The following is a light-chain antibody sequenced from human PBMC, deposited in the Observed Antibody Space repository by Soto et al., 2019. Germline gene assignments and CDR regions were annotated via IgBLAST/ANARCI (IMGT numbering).Light chain of an antibody. Sequence: DIQMTQSPSSLSASVGDRVTITCRASQGINRHLAWYQQRPGEVPKLLIYAASTVQSGVPSRFSGSGYGTDFTLTISSLQPEDVATDYCQKYNSAPLTFCGWTKVEIK. CDR1: QGINRH. V-gene: IGKV1-27*01. CDR3: QKYNSAPLT. J-gene: IGKJ4*01. CDR2: AAS.